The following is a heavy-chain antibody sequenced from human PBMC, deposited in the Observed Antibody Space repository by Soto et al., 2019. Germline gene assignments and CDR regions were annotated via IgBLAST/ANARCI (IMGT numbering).Heavy chain of an antibody. V-gene: IGHV1-2*04. D-gene: IGHD2-8*01. CDR2: INPKSGGT. Sequence: GASVKVSCKASGYSFTDYHIHWVRQAPGQGLEWLGRINPKSGGTSTAQKVQGWVTMTRDRSISTVYLELTRLRYDDTAVYFCARGHSTDCSNGVCSFFYNHEMDVVGQGTTVTVSS. CDR1: GYSFTDYH. J-gene: IGHJ6*02. CDR3: ARGHSTDCSNGVCSFFYNHEMDV.